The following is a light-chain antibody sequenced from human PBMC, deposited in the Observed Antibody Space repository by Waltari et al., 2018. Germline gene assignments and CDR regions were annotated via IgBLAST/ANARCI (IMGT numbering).Light chain of an antibody. J-gene: IGLJ3*02. V-gene: IGLV1-44*01. CDR2: RSD. CDR1: SSNIGSNV. Sequence: QSVLTQPPSASGTPGQRVTISCSGGSSNIGSNVVNWYQQLPGKAPKLLIYRSDRRPSGVPDRLSGSKSGTSASLAISGLQSEDEADYYCAAWDDSLNGHWVFGGGTKVTVL. CDR3: AAWDDSLNGHWV.